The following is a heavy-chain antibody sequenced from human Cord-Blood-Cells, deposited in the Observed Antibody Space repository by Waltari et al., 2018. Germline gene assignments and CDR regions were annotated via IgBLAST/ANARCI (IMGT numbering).Heavy chain of an antibody. J-gene: IGHJ5*02. Sequence: EVQLLESGGGLVQPGGSLRLSCAASGFTFSSYAMSWVRQAPGKGLECVSDISGSGGSTYYADSVKGRFTISRDNSKNTLYLQMNSLRAEDTAVYYCAKDPGGASSGYLFDPWGQGTLVTVSS. V-gene: IGHV3-23*01. D-gene: IGHD3-22*01. CDR2: ISGSGGST. CDR3: AKDPGGASSGYLFDP. CDR1: GFTFSSYA.